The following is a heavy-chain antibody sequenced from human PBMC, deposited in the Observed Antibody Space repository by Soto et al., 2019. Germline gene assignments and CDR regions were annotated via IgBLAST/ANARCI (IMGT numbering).Heavy chain of an antibody. CDR1: GGSISSYY. CDR2: IYYSGST. CDR3: ARVRKSWGYYYDPDAFDI. Sequence: SETLSLTCTVSGGSISSYYWSWIRQPPGKGLEWIGYIYYSGSTNYNPPLKSRVTISVDTSKNQFSLKLSSVTAADTAVYYCARVRKSWGYYYDPDAFDIWGQGTMVTVSS. J-gene: IGHJ3*02. D-gene: IGHD3-22*01. V-gene: IGHV4-59*01.